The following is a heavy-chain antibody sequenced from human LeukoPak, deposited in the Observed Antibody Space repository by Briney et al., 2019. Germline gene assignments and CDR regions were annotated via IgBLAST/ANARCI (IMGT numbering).Heavy chain of an antibody. CDR2: AGWAGGTT. J-gene: IGHJ4*02. CDR1: GFIFSSYW. CDR3: AKELDTMFFDY. D-gene: IGHD3-10*02. Sequence: GGSLRLSCAASGFIFSSYWMSWVRQAPGEGLEWVSLAGWAGGTTFYSDSVRGRFTISRDSGRKSVYLQMNSLTTDDTAFYFCAKELDTMFFDYWGQGALVTVSS. V-gene: IGHV3-43*01.